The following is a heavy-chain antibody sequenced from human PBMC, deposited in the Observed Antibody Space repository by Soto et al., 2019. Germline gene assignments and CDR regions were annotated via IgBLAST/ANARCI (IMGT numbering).Heavy chain of an antibody. CDR2: IYQSGVT. Sequence: KPSETLSLTCNMSGDSYSISTYSWSWIRQPPGKALQWIGFIYQSGVTSYNPSLASRVSISLDRSNKQCSLKLKSVTAADTAVYFCAGMPYTSGLRFDTWGPGTLDTVSS. CDR1: GDSYSISTYS. CDR3: AGMPYTSGLRFDT. J-gene: IGHJ5*02. D-gene: IGHD6-19*01. V-gene: IGHV4-30-2*01.